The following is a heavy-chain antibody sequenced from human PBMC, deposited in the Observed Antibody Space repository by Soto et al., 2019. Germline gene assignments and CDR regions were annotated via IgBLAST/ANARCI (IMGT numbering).Heavy chain of an antibody. J-gene: IGHJ6*03. CDR1: GGSISSYY. CDR3: ARVFDFWSGQDYYYYMDV. CDR2: IYYSGST. D-gene: IGHD3-3*01. Sequence: SETPSLTCTVSGGSISSYYWSWIRQPTGKGLEWIGYIYYSGSTNYNPSLKSRVTISVDTSKNQFSLKLSSVTAADTAVYYCARVFDFWSGQDYYYYMDVWGKGTTVTVSS. V-gene: IGHV4-59*01.